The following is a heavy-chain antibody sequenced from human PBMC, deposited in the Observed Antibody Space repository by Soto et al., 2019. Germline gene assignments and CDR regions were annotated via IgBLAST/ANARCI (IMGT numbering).Heavy chain of an antibody. CDR3: ARETEQLTSLDF. CDR1: GFMFNTYE. J-gene: IGHJ4*02. Sequence: GGSLRLSCAASGFMFNTYEMMWVRQAPGKGLEWLSYISSSGRHIFYADSVKGRFTISRDNAKNSLYLQMNNLRVEDTAIYYCARETEQLTSLDFPGRGTLVTVSS. D-gene: IGHD1-1*01. V-gene: IGHV3-48*03. CDR2: ISSSGRHI.